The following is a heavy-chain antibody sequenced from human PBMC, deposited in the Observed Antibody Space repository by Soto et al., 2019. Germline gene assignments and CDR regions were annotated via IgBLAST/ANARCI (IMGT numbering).Heavy chain of an antibody. D-gene: IGHD3-22*01. V-gene: IGHV1-69*10. Sequence: ASVKVSCKASGGTFSSYAISWVRQAPGQGLEWMGGIIPILGIANYAQKFQGRVTITADKSTSTAYMELSSLRSEDTAVYYCARGYYDSSGYYYDAVDIWGQGTMVTVSS. CDR2: IIPILGIA. CDR3: ARGYYDSSGYYYDAVDI. J-gene: IGHJ3*02. CDR1: GGTFSSYA.